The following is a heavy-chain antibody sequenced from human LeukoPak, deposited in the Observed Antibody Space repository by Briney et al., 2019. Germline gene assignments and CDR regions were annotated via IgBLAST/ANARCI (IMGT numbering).Heavy chain of an antibody. CDR1: GYTFTGYY. CDR3: ARVPDYYYYYYMDV. CDR2: ISAYNGNT. J-gene: IGHJ6*03. V-gene: IGHV1-18*04. Sequence: ASVKVSCKASGYTFTGYYMHWVRQAPGQGLEWMGWISAYNGNTNYAQKLQGRVTMTTDTSTSTAYMELRSLRSDDTAVYYCARVPDYYYYYYMDVWGKGTTVTVSS.